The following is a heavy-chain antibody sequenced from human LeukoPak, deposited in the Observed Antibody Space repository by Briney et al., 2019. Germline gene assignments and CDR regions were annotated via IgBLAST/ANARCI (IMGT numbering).Heavy chain of an antibody. CDR2: ISYDGSNK. V-gene: IGHV3-30*18. CDR1: GFTFSSYG. D-gene: IGHD3-10*01. CDR3: AKRGYNISQLRLYYFDY. J-gene: IGHJ4*02. Sequence: GRSLRLSCAASGFTFSSYGMHWVRQAPGKGLEWVAVISYDGSNKYYADSVKGRFTISRDNSKNTLYLQMNSLRAEDTAVYYCAKRGYNISQLRLYYFDYWGQGTLVTVSS.